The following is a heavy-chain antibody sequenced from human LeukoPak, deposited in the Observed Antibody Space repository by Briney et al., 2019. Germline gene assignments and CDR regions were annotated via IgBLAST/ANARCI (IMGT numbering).Heavy chain of an antibody. D-gene: IGHD3-22*01. CDR1: GGSISSYY. J-gene: IGHJ4*02. Sequence: SETLSLTCTVSGGSISSYYWSWIRQPPGKGLEWIGYIYYSGSTNYNPSLKSRVTISVDTSKNQFSLKLSSVAAADTAVYYCARFYYDSSGYYYFDYWGQGTLVTVSS. CDR3: ARFYYDSSGYYYFDY. CDR2: IYYSGST. V-gene: IGHV4-59*01.